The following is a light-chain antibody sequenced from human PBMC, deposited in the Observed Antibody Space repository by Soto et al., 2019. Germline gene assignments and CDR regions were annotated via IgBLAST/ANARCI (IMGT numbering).Light chain of an antibody. V-gene: IGKV3-15*01. CDR1: QSVSSS. CDR3: QQYSSWPRT. Sequence: EIVLTQSPGTLSLSPGERATLSCRASQSVSSSLAWYQQKPGQAPRLLVYGASTRATDAPPRFRGSGSGTEFSLTISSLQSEDYATYFCQQYSSWPRTFGQGSRVEIK. CDR2: GAS. J-gene: IGKJ1*01.